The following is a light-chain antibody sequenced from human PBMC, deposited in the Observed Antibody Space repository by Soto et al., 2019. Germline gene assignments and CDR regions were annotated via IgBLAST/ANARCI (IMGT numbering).Light chain of an antibody. CDR1: SSNIGSNY. V-gene: IGLV1-47*01. J-gene: IGLJ2*01. CDR2: RNS. Sequence: QSVLTQPPSASGTPGPRVTISCSGTSSNIGSNYVFWYQQLPGTAPKVLMYRNSQRPSGVPDRFSGSKSGTSASLAISGLRSEEEADYYCASWDDSLSGFVVFGVGTKLTVL. CDR3: ASWDDSLSGFVV.